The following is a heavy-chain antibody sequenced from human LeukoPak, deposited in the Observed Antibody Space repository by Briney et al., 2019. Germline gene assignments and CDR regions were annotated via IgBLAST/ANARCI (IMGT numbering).Heavy chain of an antibody. Sequence: GGSLRLSCAASGFTVSSNYMSWVRQAPGKGLEWVSVIYSGGSTYYADSVKGRFTISRDNSKNTLYLQMNSLRAEDTAVYYCAKVTYYDFWSGYSALFDYWGQGTLVTVSS. J-gene: IGHJ4*02. CDR3: AKVTYYDFWSGYSALFDY. V-gene: IGHV3-66*01. D-gene: IGHD3-3*01. CDR2: IYSGGST. CDR1: GFTVSSNY.